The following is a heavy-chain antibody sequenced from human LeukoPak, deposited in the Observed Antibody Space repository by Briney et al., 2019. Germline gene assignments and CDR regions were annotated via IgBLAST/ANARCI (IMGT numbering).Heavy chain of an antibody. D-gene: IGHD2-2*01. CDR3: AMEVVPAAMWSLHWSDP. V-gene: IGHV4-38-2*01. Sequence: PSETLSLTCAVSGYSISSGYYWGWIRQPPGKGLEWIGSIYHSGSTYYNPSLKSRVTISVDTSKNQFSLKLSSVTAADTAVYYCAMEVVPAAMWSLHWSDPWGQGTLVTVSS. J-gene: IGHJ5*02. CDR1: GYSISSGYY. CDR2: IYHSGST.